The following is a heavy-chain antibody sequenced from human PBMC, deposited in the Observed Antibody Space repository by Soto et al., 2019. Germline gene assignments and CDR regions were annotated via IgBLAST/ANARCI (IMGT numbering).Heavy chain of an antibody. D-gene: IGHD6-19*01. J-gene: IGHJ5*02. V-gene: IGHV4-4*02. CDR3: ARGRGRYSRGWSWFDP. CDR2: IFQSGST. Sequence: QVQLQESGPGLVEPSGTLSLTCGVSGGTIRSPDWWTWVRQPPGKGLEWIGEIFQSGSTNYTPSLESRVTTSVDKSKNHFSLTLTSVTAADTAVYFCARGRGRYSRGWSWFDPWGQGILVTVSS. CDR1: GGTIRSPDW.